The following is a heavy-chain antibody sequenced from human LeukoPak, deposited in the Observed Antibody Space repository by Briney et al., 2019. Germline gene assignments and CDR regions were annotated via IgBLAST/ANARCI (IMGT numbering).Heavy chain of an antibody. D-gene: IGHD6-6*01. CDR3: ARGLSAVGRGRSSSGC. CDR2: MNPNSGNT. CDR1: GYTFTSYD. J-gene: IGHJ4*02. V-gene: IGHV1-8*01. Sequence: GASVKVSCKASGYTFTSYDINWVRQATGQGLEWMGWMNPNSGNTGYAQKFQGRVTMTRNTSISTAYMELSSLRSEDTAVYYCARGLSAVGRGRSSSGCWGQGTLVTVSS.